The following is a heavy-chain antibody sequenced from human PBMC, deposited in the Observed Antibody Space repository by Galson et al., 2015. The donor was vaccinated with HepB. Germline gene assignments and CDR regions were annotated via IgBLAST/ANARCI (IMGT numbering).Heavy chain of an antibody. CDR1: GFSFSVHS. Sequence: SLRLSCAASGFSFSVHSMNWVRQAPGKGLQWVSYISGGSKTILYADSVKGRFTISRDNGKNSLYLQMSSLRADDTALYYCVRDGRRGYDMDCWGQGTLVTVSS. J-gene: IGHJ4*02. V-gene: IGHV3-48*01. CDR3: VRDGRRGYDMDC. D-gene: IGHD5-12*01. CDR2: ISGGSKTI.